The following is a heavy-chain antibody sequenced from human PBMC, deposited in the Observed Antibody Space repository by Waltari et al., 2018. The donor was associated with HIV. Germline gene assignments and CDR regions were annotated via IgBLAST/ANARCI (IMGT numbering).Heavy chain of an antibody. D-gene: IGHD1-26*01. V-gene: IGHV3-7*01. J-gene: IGHJ4*02. CDR2: IKQDGSEK. Sequence: EGQLVESGGGLVQPGGSLRLSCAASGFTFGRYWMTWVRQATGKGLEWVANIKQDGSEKYYVDSVKGRFTISRDNAKNSLYLQMNSLRAEDTAVYFCARRRGSYCLDYWGQGTLVTVSS. CDR1: GFTFGRYW. CDR3: ARRRGSYCLDY.